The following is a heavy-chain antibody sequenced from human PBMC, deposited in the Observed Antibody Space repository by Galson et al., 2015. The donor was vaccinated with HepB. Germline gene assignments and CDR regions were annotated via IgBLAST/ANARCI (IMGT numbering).Heavy chain of an antibody. CDR1: GYTFTSYY. J-gene: IGHJ3*02. CDR2: INPSGGST. CDR3: ARDEYIANWGLQAFDI. Sequence: SVKVSCKASGYTFTSYYMHWVRQAPGQGLEWMGIINPSGGSTSYAQKFQGRVTMTRDTSTSTVYMELSSLRSEDTAVYYCARDEYIANWGLQAFDIWGQGTMVTVSS. V-gene: IGHV1-46*01. D-gene: IGHD7-27*01.